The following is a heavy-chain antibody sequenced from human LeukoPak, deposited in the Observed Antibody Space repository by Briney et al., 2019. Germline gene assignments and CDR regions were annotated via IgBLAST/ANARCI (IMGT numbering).Heavy chain of an antibody. J-gene: IGHJ4*02. Sequence: GGSLRLCCAASGFTFSGYAMHWARQAPDKGLEWVAVISYDGRNEYYADSEKARFPISRDNHKNSLSLQVNSLRAEDRGVDFCARWTWGPDLFYSWGQGTLVTVSS. CDR1: GFTFSGYA. D-gene: IGHD1-26*01. CDR3: ARWTWGPDLFYS. V-gene: IGHV3-30*04. CDR2: ISYDGRNE.